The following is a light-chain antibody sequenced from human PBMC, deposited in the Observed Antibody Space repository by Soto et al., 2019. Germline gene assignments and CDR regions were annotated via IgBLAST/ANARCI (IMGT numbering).Light chain of an antibody. V-gene: IGKV3-20*01. J-gene: IGKJ4*01. CDR1: QSVSSSY. Sequence: EIVLTQSPGTLSLSPGERATLSCRASQSVSSSYLAWYQQKPGQAPRLLIYGASSRATGIPDRFSGSGSGTDFTLTISRLEPDDFAVYYCQQYGSSPLSFGVGTKVDIK. CDR3: QQYGSSPLS. CDR2: GAS.